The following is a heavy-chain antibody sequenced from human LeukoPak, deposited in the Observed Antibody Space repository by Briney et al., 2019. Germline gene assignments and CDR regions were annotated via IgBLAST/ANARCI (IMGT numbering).Heavy chain of an antibody. CDR2: IGHTLGST. D-gene: IGHD3-10*01. CDR3: AKDPFYYGTGGPT. J-gene: IGHJ4*02. V-gene: IGHV3-23*01. CDR1: EFTVSDYA. Sequence: PGGSLRLSCAPSEFTVSDYAMSWVRQAPGKGLEWVSSIGHTLGSTYYTESVKGRFIISRDSSKNTVFLRMNSLRADDTAVYYCAKDPFYYGTGGPTWGQGTLVTVSS.